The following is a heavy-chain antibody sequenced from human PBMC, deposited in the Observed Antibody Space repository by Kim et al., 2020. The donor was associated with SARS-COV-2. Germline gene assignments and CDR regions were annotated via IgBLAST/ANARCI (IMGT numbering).Heavy chain of an antibody. CDR3: ARSEWAWFTMIAAHAFDI. V-gene: IGHV4-39*01. J-gene: IGHJ3*02. Sequence: KSRVTRSVDTSKNQFSLKLSSVTAADTAVYYCARSEWAWFTMIAAHAFDIWGQGTMVTVSS. D-gene: IGHD3-22*01.